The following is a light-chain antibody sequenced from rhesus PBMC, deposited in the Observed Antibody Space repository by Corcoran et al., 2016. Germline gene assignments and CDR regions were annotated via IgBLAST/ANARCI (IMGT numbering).Light chain of an antibody. V-gene: IGKV1-94*01. CDR3: LQDYFTPYS. CDR2: APS. J-gene: IGKJ2*01. CDR1: QDLNKE. Sequence: DIQMTQSPSSLSAYVGDRVTVTCRARQDLNKELSWNQQKPGKAPTLLIYAPSSLQTGVSSRFSGCGSGSDYTLPISRLQPEDVAAYYCLQDYFTPYSFGPGTKVEFK.